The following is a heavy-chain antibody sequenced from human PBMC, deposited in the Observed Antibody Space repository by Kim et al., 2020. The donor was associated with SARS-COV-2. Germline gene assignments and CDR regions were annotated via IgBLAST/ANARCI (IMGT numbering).Heavy chain of an antibody. CDR3: TRDRGVVTANIYYYYGMDV. CDR2: IRSKAYGGTT. D-gene: IGHD2-21*02. Sequence: GGSLRLSCTASGFTFGDYAMSWFRQAPGKGLEWVGFIRSKAYGGTTEYAASVKGRFTISRDDSKSIAYLQMNSLKTEDTAVYYCTRDRGVVTANIYYYYGMDVWGQGTTVTVSS. J-gene: IGHJ6*02. V-gene: IGHV3-49*03. CDR1: GFTFGDYA.